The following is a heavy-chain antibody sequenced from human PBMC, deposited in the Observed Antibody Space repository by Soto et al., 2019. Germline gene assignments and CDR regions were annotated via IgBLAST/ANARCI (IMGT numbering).Heavy chain of an antibody. CDR3: ARVSSAVGDGSWRQYYHGMDV. CDR1: GGTVISGSYY. CDR2: IYYSGST. V-gene: IGHV4-61*01. J-gene: IGHJ6*02. D-gene: IGHD3-16*01. Sequence: QVQLQESGPGLVKPSETLSLTCTVTGGTVISGSYYWSWIRQPPGKGLEWIGYIYYSGSTNYNPPLKSRVTISVDTSKFQFSLKLNSVTAADTAVYYCARVSSAVGDGSWRQYYHGMDVWGPGTTVTVSS.